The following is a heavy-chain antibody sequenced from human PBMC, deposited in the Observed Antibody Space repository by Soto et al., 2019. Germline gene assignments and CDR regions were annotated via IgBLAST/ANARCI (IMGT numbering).Heavy chain of an antibody. J-gene: IGHJ5*02. V-gene: IGHV4-59*08. D-gene: IGHD3-10*01. Sequence: SETLSLTCTVSGGSISSYYWSWIRQPPGKGLEWIGYIYYSGSTNYNPSLKSRVTISVDTSKNQFSLKLSSVTAADTAVYYCARHNDVYYGSGDWFDPWGQGTLVTVS. CDR1: GGSISSYY. CDR3: ARHNDVYYGSGDWFDP. CDR2: IYYSGST.